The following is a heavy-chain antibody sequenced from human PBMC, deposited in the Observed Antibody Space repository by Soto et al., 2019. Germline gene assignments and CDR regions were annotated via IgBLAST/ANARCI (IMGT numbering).Heavy chain of an antibody. CDR2: IYYSGII. Sequence: SETLSLTCAVSGGFVSSNNLWSWVRQPPGKGLEWIGYIYYSGIIYYNPSLKSRVTISVDTSKNQFSLNLNSVTAAVTAIYYCARWTYCGGDCYWLDFWGQGTLVTVSS. CDR3: ARWTYCGGDCYWLDF. CDR1: GGFVSSNNL. D-gene: IGHD2-21*02. J-gene: IGHJ4*02. V-gene: IGHV4-4*02.